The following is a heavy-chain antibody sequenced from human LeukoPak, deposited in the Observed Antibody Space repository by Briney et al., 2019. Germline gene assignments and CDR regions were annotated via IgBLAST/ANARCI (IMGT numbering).Heavy chain of an antibody. CDR3: AREDGITIFGATHYYGMDV. CDR2: INHSGST. V-gene: IGHV4-34*01. J-gene: IGHJ6*02. CDR1: GGSFSGYY. Sequence: SETLSLTCAVYGGSFSGYYWSWIRQPPGKGLEWIGEINHSGSTNYNPSLKSRVTISVDTSKNQFSLKLSSVTAADTAVYYCAREDGITIFGATHYYGMDVWGQGTTVTVSS. D-gene: IGHD3-3*01.